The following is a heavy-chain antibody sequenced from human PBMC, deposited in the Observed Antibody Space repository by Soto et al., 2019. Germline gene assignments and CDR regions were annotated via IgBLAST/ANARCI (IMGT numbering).Heavy chain of an antibody. J-gene: IGHJ6*02. D-gene: IGHD1-7*01. Sequence: ASVKVSCKASGYTFTSYGISWVRQASGQGLEWMGWISAYNGKTNYAQKLQGRVTMTTDTSTSTAYIELRSLRSDDTAVYYCARSRDNWNYEGYYYYCGMDAWRQGTTVTV. V-gene: IGHV1-18*01. CDR2: ISAYNGKT. CDR3: ARSRDNWNYEGYYYYCGMDA. CDR1: GYTFTSYG.